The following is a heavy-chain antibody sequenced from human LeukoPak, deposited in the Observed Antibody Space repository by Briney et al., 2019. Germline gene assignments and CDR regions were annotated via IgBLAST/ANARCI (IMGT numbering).Heavy chain of an antibody. V-gene: IGHV4-34*01. CDR2: INHSGST. CDR1: GGSFSGYY. J-gene: IGHJ4*02. Sequence: PPETLSLTCAVYGGSFSGYYWSWIRQPPGKGLEWIGEINHSGSTNYNPSLKSRVTISVDTSKNQFSLKLSSVTAADTAVYYCARGRGYDPFDYWGQGTLVTVSS. CDR3: ARGRGYDPFDY. D-gene: IGHD5-12*01.